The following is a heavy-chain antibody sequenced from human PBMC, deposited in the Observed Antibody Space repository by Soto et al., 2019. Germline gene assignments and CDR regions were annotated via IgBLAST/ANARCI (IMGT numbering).Heavy chain of an antibody. V-gene: IGHV4-31*03. Sequence: SETLSLTCTVSGGSISSGGYYWSWIRQHPGKGLEWIGYIYYSGSTYYNPSLKSRVTISVDLSKNQFSLRLSSVTTADTALYYCARTTAVPNTLRSRYFFDYWGQGTLVTVSS. CDR2: IYYSGST. J-gene: IGHJ4*02. CDR3: ARTTAVPNTLRSRYFFDY. CDR1: GGSISSGGYY. D-gene: IGHD4-17*01.